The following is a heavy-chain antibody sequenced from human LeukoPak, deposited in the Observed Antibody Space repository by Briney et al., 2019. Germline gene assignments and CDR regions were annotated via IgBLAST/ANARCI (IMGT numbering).Heavy chain of an antibody. CDR3: AKEGGGLRRYFQH. Sequence: GRSLRLSCAASGFTFSSYGMHWVRQAQGQGLEWVAVISYDGSNKYYADAVKGRITISRDNSKNTLYLQMNSLRAEDTAVYYCAKEGGGLRRYFQHWGQGTLVTVAS. CDR2: ISYDGSNK. V-gene: IGHV3-30*18. CDR1: GFTFSSYG. D-gene: IGHD3-16*01. J-gene: IGHJ1*01.